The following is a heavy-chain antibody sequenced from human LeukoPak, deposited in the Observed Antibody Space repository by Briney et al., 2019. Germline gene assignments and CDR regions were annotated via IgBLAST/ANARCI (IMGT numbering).Heavy chain of an antibody. V-gene: IGHV1-2*02. Sequence: ASVKVSCKASGYTFTSYYMHWVRQAPGQGLEWMGWINPNSGGTNYAQKFQGRVTMTRDTSISTAYMELSRLRSDDTAVYYCARVGWDIVVVPAAPPRYYYYYGMDVWGQGTTVTVSS. CDR1: GYTFTSYY. CDR3: ARVGWDIVVVPAAPPRYYYYYGMDV. CDR2: INPNSGGT. D-gene: IGHD2-2*01. J-gene: IGHJ6*02.